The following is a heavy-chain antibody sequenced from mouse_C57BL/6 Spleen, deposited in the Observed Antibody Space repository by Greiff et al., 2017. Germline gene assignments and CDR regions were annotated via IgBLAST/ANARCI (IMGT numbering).Heavy chain of an antibody. J-gene: IGHJ4*01. CDR3: AIDFTLYGQGYYAMDY. V-gene: IGHV1-53*01. D-gene: IGHD3-3*01. CDR1: GYTFTSYW. Sequence: QVQLQQPGTELVKPGASVKLSCKASGYTFTSYWMHWVKQRPGQGLEWIGNINPGNGGTNYNEKFKSKAILTVDKSSSTAYMQLSSLTSEDSAVYYCAIDFTLYGQGYYAMDYWGQGTSVTVSS. CDR2: INPGNGGT.